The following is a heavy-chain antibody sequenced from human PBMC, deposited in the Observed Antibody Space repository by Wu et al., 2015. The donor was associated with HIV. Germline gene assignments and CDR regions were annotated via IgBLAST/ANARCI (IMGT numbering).Heavy chain of an antibody. D-gene: IGHD2-15*01. CDR3: ATGEEDQAALQH. CDR1: GDTFSTSA. J-gene: IGHJ1*01. V-gene: IGHV1-69*12. Sequence: QVHLVQFGGEVKKPGSSVKVTCKASGDTFSTSAISWVRQTPGQGLQWMGGLIPIFGKADYARRFQDRVTITADESTRTVYMELRSLKSEDTAMYYCATGEEDQAALQHWGQGTLVTVSS. CDR2: LIPIFGKA.